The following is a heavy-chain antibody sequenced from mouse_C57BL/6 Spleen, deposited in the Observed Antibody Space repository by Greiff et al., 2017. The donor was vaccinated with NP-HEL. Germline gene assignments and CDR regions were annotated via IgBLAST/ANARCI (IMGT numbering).Heavy chain of an antibody. V-gene: IGHV1-66*01. CDR2: IYPGSGNT. J-gene: IGHJ2*01. Sequence: QVQLQQSGPELVKPGASVKISCKASGYSFTSYYIHWVKQRPGLGLEWIGWIYPGSGNTKYNEKFKGKATLTADTSSSTAYMQLSSLTSEDSAVYYCAYYGNYFDYWGQGTTLTVSS. D-gene: IGHD2-1*01. CDR3: AYYGNYFDY. CDR1: GYSFTSYY.